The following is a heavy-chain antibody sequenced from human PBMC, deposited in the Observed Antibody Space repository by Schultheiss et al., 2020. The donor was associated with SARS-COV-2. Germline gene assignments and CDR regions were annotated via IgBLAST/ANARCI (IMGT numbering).Heavy chain of an antibody. CDR1: GYSISSGYY. CDR3: ARITMIVVVTTHHDAFDI. CDR2: IYHSGST. J-gene: IGHJ3*02. D-gene: IGHD3-22*01. Sequence: SETLSLTCAVSGYSISSGYYWGWIRQPPGKGLEWIGSIYHSGSTYYNPSLKSRVTISVDTSKNQFSLKLSSVTAADTAVYYCARITMIVVVTTHHDAFDIWGQGTMVTVAS. V-gene: IGHV4-38-2*01.